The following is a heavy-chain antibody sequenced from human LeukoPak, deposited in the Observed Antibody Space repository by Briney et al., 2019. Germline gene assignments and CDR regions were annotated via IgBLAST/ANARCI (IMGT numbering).Heavy chain of an antibody. CDR3: ARDGNSKGDFDY. CDR1: GFTFSSYW. Sequence: GGSLRLSCAASGFTFSSYWMHWVRQAPGKGLVWVSRINSDGSSTSYADSVKGRFTISRDNAKNTLYLQMNSLRAEDTSVYYCARDGNSKGDFDYWGQGTLVTVSS. J-gene: IGHJ4*02. D-gene: IGHD4-11*01. V-gene: IGHV3-74*01. CDR2: INSDGSST.